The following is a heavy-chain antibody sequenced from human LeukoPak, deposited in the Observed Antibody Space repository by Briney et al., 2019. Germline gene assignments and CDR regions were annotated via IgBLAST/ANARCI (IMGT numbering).Heavy chain of an antibody. CDR3: ARDTQTEPSSGYS. J-gene: IGHJ4*02. CDR1: GFTFSSYW. Sequence: GGSLRLSCAASGFTFSSYWMSWVRQAPGKGLEWVANIKQDGSEKYYVDSVKGRFTISRDNAKNSLYLQMNSLRAEDTAVYYCARDTQTEPSSGYSWGQGTLVTVSS. CDR2: IKQDGSEK. D-gene: IGHD3-22*01. V-gene: IGHV3-7*01.